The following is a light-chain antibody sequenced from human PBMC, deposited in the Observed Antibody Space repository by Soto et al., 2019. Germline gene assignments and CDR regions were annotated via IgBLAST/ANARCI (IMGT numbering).Light chain of an antibody. Sequence: EIVMTQSPATLSVSPGERATLSCRASQSVSSNLAWSQQKPGQAPRLLIYGASTRATGIPARFSGSGSGTEFTLTISSLQSEDFAVYYCQQYKNWPQTFGQGTKVEIK. CDR1: QSVSSN. J-gene: IGKJ1*01. V-gene: IGKV3-15*01. CDR3: QQYKNWPQT. CDR2: GAS.